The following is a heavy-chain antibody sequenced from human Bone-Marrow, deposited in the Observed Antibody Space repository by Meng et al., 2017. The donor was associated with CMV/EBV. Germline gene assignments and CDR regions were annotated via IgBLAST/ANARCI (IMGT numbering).Heavy chain of an antibody. CDR1: GFTFSSYA. Sequence: GESLKISCAASGFTFSSYAMHWVRQAPGKGLEWVAVISYDGSNKYYADSVKGRFTISRDNSKNTLYLQMNSLRAEDTAVYYCARDRRTTVTTIFYYYYGMDVWGQGTTVTASS. V-gene: IGHV3-30-3*01. CDR3: ARDRRTTVTTIFYYYYGMDV. J-gene: IGHJ6*02. CDR2: ISYDGSNK. D-gene: IGHD4-11*01.